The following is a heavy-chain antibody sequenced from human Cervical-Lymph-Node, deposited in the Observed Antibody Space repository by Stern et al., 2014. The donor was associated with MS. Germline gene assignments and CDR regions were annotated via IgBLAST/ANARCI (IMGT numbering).Heavy chain of an antibody. V-gene: IGHV1-69*01. CDR1: GGSFSTID. J-gene: IGHJ4*02. D-gene: IGHD6-13*01. CDR3: VRHQGGIAAF. CDR2: ITPLFGTT. Sequence: QVQLGQSGAEVRKPGSSVKVSCKASGGSFSTIDIDWVRQAPGQGLEWLGGITPLFGTTNSAQKVQARIAFTADESTSTTYMSLSSLKSDDTAIYCCVRHQGGIAAFWGQGTLVTVSS.